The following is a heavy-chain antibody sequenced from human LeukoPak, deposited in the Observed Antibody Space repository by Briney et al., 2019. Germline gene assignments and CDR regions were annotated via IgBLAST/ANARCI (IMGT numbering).Heavy chain of an antibody. CDR3: AKDYDTLTGYYSFSDY. V-gene: IGHV3-23*01. D-gene: IGHD3-9*01. J-gene: IGHJ4*02. CDR1: GFTFSSYA. Sequence: GGSLRLSCASSGFTFSSYAMGWVRQAPGKGLEWVSVISGSSGSTSYADSVKGRFTVSRDNSKNMLYLQMNSLRAEDTAIYYCAKDYDTLTGYYSFSDYWGQGTLVTVSS. CDR2: ISGSSGST.